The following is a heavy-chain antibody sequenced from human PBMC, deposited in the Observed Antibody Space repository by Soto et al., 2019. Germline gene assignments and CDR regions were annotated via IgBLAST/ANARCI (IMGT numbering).Heavy chain of an antibody. Sequence: QVQLVESGGGVVQPGRSLRLSCAASGFSFSHYGMHWVRQAPGKGLEWVTVTWYDGSIKLYADSVKGRFTISRDNSKNTLYLQMNSLRVEDTAVYYCARDEGGTIDRWGQGTLVTVSS. CDR2: TWYDGSIK. J-gene: IGHJ5*02. CDR3: ARDEGGTIDR. CDR1: GFSFSHYG. D-gene: IGHD3-16*01. V-gene: IGHV3-33*01.